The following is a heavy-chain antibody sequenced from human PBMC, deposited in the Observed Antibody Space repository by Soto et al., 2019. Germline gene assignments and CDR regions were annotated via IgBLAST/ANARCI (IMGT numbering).Heavy chain of an antibody. D-gene: IGHD3-10*01. CDR3: ARTYYYGSGSYSPPDV. J-gene: IGHJ6*02. CDR2: INPSGGST. Sequence: ASVKRAGKASGYTLTGDYVHWGRQTHRQGLEWMGIINPSGGSTSYAQKFQGRVTMTRDTSTSTVYMELSSLRSEDTAVYYCARTYYYGSGSYSPPDVWGQGTTVTVSS. V-gene: IGHV1-46*01. CDR1: GYTLTGDY.